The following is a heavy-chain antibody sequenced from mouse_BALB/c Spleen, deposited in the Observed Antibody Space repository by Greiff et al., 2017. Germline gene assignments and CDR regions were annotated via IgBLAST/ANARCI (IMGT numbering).Heavy chain of an antibody. CDR3: TRDYGSSYDYAMDY. CDR1: GFTFSSYT. Sequence: DVQLVESGGGLVKPGGSLKLSCAASGFTFSSYTMSWVRQTPEKRLEWVATISSGGSYTYYPDSVKGRFTISRDNAKNTLYLQMSSLKSEDTAMYYCTRDYGSSYDYAMDYWGQGTSVTVSS. D-gene: IGHD1-1*01. V-gene: IGHV5-6-4*01. J-gene: IGHJ4*01. CDR2: ISSGGSYT.